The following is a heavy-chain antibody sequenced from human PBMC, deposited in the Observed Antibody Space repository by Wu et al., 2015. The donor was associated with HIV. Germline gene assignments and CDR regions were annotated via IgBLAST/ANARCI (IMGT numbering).Heavy chain of an antibody. J-gene: IGHJ1*01. Sequence: QVQLVQSGAEVKKPGASVKVSCKASGYTFTSYDINWVRQAAGQGLEWMGWMNPNSGNTGYSQRFQGRITMTRDTSTSTAYMELSSLSSEDTAVYYCARDSLAEYFQYWGQGTLVIVSS. V-gene: IGHV1-8*01. CDR3: ARDSLAEYFQY. CDR1: GYTFTSYD. D-gene: IGHD2-21*01. CDR2: MNPNSGNT.